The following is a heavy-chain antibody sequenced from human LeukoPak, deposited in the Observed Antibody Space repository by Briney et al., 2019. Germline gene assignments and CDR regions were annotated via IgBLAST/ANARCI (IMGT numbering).Heavy chain of an antibody. CDR2: IYYSGTT. D-gene: IGHD3-22*01. CDR1: GGSISSSSYY. Sequence: SETLSLTCTVSGGSISSSSYYRGWIRQPPGKGLEWIASIYYSGTTYYNPSLKSRVTISADTSKNQFSLKLSSVTAADTAVYYCTSRGWIVGLVDYWGQGTLVTVSS. J-gene: IGHJ4*02. CDR3: TSRGWIVGLVDY. V-gene: IGHV4-39*01.